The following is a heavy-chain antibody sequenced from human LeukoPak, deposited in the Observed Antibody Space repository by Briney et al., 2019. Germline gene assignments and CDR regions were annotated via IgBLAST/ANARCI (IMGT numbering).Heavy chain of an antibody. Sequence: SETLSLTCTVSGDSIRSSSYHWGWIHQPPGKGLEWIGSIYYSGSTYNNRSLKRRLTISIDTSKNQFSLQLISVTPEDTAVYYCARDPFPWNRQNAYFDYWGQGTLVTVSS. V-gene: IGHV4-39*07. CDR1: GDSIRSSSYH. D-gene: IGHD1-1*01. J-gene: IGHJ4*02. CDR3: ARDPFPWNRQNAYFDY. CDR2: IYYSGST.